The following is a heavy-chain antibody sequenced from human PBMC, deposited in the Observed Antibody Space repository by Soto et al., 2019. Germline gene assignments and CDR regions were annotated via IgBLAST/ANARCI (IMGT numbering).Heavy chain of an antibody. CDR2: IKQDGSEK. CDR3: ARGYGLHDY. V-gene: IGHV3-7*01. J-gene: IGHJ4*02. CDR1: GVSFSSYW. D-gene: IGHD3-3*01. Sequence: GGSLRLSCVASGVSFSSYWMSWVRQAPGKGLEWVANIKQDGSEKYYVDSVKGRFTISRDNAKNSMYVQMNSLRAEDTAVYYCARGYGLHDYWGQGTLVTVSS.